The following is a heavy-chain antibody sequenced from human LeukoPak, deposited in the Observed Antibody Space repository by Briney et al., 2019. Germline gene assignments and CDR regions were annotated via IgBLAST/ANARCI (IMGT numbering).Heavy chain of an antibody. D-gene: IGHD1-26*01. Sequence: PSGTLSLTCTVSGGSISSGDYYWSWIRQPPGKGLEWIGYIYYSGSTSYNPSLKSRVTISVDTSKNQFSLKLSSVTAADTAVYYCARGYSGSYGRFDYWGQGTLVTVSS. J-gene: IGHJ4*02. CDR2: IYYSGST. CDR1: GGSISSGDYY. CDR3: ARGYSGSYGRFDY. V-gene: IGHV4-61*08.